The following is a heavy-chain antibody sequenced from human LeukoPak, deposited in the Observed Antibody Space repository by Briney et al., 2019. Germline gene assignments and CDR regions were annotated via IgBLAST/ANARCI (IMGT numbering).Heavy chain of an antibody. D-gene: IGHD5-18*01. CDR1: GFTFSNYW. Sequence: PGGSLRLSCAASGFTFSNYWMTWVRQAPGKGLEWVANIKQDGSEKYYVDSVKGRFTISRDNAKNLLYLQMNSLRAEDTAVYYCAIDEGAYTYGGQGTLVTVSS. CDR2: IKQDGSEK. J-gene: IGHJ4*02. CDR3: AIDEGAYTY. V-gene: IGHV3-7*01.